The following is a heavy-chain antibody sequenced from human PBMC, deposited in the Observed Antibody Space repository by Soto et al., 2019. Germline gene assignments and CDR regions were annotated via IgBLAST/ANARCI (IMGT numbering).Heavy chain of an antibody. D-gene: IGHD1-7*01. J-gene: IGHJ4*02. CDR2: ITYDGSFQ. CDR3: AKARGGGTFYPPLAF. Sequence: GGSLRLSCQASGFNFDNYGMHWVRQAPGKGLEWVAVITYDGSFQYYADSVKGRFTISRDNSKNTLSLHLNTLKPEDTAVYHCAKARGGGTFYPPLAFWGQGPVVTVS. CDR1: GFNFDNYG. V-gene: IGHV3-30*18.